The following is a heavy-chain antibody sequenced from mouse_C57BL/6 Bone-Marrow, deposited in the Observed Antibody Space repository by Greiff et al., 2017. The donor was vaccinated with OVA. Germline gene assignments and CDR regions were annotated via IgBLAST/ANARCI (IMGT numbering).Heavy chain of an antibody. CDR2: IYPRSGNT. V-gene: IGHV1-81*01. J-gene: IGHJ2*01. D-gene: IGHD3-2*02. CDR3: ARGQLRLRYFDY. CDR1: GYTFTSYG. Sequence: QVQLQQSGAELARPGASVKLSCKASGYTFTSYGISWVKQRPGQGLEWIGEIYPRSGNTYYNEKFKGKATLTADKSSSTAYMELRSLTSEDSAVYFCARGQLRLRYFDYWGQGTTLTVSS.